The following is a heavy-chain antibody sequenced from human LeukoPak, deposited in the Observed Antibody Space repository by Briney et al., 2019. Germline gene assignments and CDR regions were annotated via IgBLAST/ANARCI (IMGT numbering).Heavy chain of an antibody. CDR3: ARSPSPYSSGWYFDY. D-gene: IGHD6-19*01. CDR1: GDSVSINSAA. CDR2: TYQRSKWYN. V-gene: IGHV6-1*01. Sequence: SQTLSLTCAISGDSVSINSAAWNWVRQSPSRGLEWLGRTYQRSKWYNDYAVSVKSRITINPDISKNQFSLQLNSVTPEDTAVYYCARSPSPYSSGWYFDYWGQGTLVTVSS. J-gene: IGHJ4*02.